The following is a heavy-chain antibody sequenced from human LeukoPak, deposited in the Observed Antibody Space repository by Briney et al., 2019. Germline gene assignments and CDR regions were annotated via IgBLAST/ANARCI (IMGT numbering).Heavy chain of an antibody. Sequence: ASVKVSCKASGYTFTGYYMHWVRQAPGQGLEWMGWINPNSGGTNYAQKFQGRVTMTRDTSISTAYMELSRLRSDDTAVYCCARRVDTAMVMANWFDPWGQGTLVTVSS. CDR1: GYTFTGYY. V-gene: IGHV1-2*02. D-gene: IGHD5-18*01. CDR3: ARRVDTAMVMANWFDP. CDR2: INPNSGGT. J-gene: IGHJ5*02.